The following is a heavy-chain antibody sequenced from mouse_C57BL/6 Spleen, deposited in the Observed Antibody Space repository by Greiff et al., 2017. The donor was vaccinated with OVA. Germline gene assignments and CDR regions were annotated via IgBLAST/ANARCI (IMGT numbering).Heavy chain of an antibody. CDR3: ARGRDYYGNFDY. V-gene: IGHV3-6*01. CDR2: ISYDGSN. D-gene: IGHD1-1*01. CDR1: GYSITSGYY. Sequence: VQLKESGPGLVKPSQSLSLTCSVTGYSITSGYYWNWIRQFPGNKLEWMGYISYDGSNNYNPSLKNRISITRDTSKNQFFLKLNSVTTEDTATYYCARGRDYYGNFDYWGQGTTLTVSS. J-gene: IGHJ2*01.